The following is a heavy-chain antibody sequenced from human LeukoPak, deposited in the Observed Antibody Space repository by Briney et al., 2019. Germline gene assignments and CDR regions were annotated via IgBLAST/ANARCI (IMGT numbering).Heavy chain of an antibody. CDR1: GGTFSSYA. CDR2: IIPISGTA. Sequence: GASVKVSCKASGGTFSSYAISWVRQAPGQGLEWMGGIIPISGTANYAQKFQGRVTITTDESTSTAYMELSSLRSEDTAVYYCAREVEMATIGVDAFDIWGQGTMVTVSS. V-gene: IGHV1-69*05. J-gene: IGHJ3*02. CDR3: AREVEMATIGVDAFDI. D-gene: IGHD5-24*01.